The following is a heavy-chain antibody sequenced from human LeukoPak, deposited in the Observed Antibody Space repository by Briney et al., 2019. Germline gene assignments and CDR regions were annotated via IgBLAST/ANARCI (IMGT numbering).Heavy chain of an antibody. CDR1: GFTFSNYA. J-gene: IGHJ4*02. V-gene: IGHV3-23*01. CDR2: IGSGGNT. CDR3: AKREVATSKYFDS. Sequence: GGSLRLSCAASGFTFSNYAMNWARQAPGKGLEWVSSIGSGGNTYYADSVKGRFTISRDNSKNTLHLQMNSLKAEDTALYYCAKREVATSKYFDSWGQGTLVTVSS. D-gene: IGHD5-12*01.